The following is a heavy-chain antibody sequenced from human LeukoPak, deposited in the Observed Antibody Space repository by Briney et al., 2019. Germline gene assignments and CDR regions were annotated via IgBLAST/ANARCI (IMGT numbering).Heavy chain of an antibody. CDR3: ARQKSLLYSSGWYQGFDY. D-gene: IGHD6-19*01. J-gene: IGHJ4*02. Sequence: SGTLSLTCTVSGGSISSSSYYWSWIRQPPGKGLEWIGYIYYSGSTNYNPSLKSRVTISVDTSKNQFSLKLSSVTAADTAVYYCARQKSLLYSSGWYQGFDYWGQGTLVTVSS. V-gene: IGHV4-61*05. CDR2: IYYSGST. CDR1: GGSISSSSYY.